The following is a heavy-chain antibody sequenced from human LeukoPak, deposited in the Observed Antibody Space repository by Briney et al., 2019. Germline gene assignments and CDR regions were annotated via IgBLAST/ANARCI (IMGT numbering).Heavy chain of an antibody. V-gene: IGHV4-34*01. CDR2: INHSGST. Sequence: KPSETLSLTCAVYGGSSSGYYWSWIRQPPGKGLEWIGEINHSGSTNYNPSLKSRVTISVDTSKNQFSLKLSSVTAADTAVYYCARENTYYYDSSGREDAFDIWGQGTMVTVSS. D-gene: IGHD3-22*01. CDR1: GGSSSGYY. J-gene: IGHJ3*02. CDR3: ARENTYYYDSSGREDAFDI.